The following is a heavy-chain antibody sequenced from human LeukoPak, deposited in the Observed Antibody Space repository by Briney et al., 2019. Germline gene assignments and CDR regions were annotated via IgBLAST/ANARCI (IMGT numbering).Heavy chain of an antibody. CDR1: GGSISGYY. CDR3: ARASTSGRAFDY. CDR2: IQTSGSA. V-gene: IGHV4-4*07. Sequence: SETLSLTCTVSGGSISGYYWSWNRQPAGKGLEWIGRIQTSGSANYDPSLKSRLTMSVDTSKNQFSLNLNSVTAADTAVYYCARASTSGRAFDYWGQGTLVTVSS. D-gene: IGHD2-2*01. J-gene: IGHJ4*02.